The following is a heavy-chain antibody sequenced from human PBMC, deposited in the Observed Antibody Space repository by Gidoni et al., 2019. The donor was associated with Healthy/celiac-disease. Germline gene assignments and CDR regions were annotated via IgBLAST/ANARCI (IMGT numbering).Heavy chain of an antibody. Sequence: QVTLRESGPALVKPTQTLTLTCTFSGFSLTTRGMCVSWIRQPPGKALEWLALIDWDADKYYSTSLKTRLTISKDTSKNQVVLTMTNMDPVDTATYYCARIWDRGGPKDHFDYWGQGTLVTVSS. CDR1: GFSLTTRGMC. CDR2: IDWDADK. V-gene: IGHV2-70*01. D-gene: IGHD3-10*01. CDR3: ARIWDRGGPKDHFDY. J-gene: IGHJ4*02.